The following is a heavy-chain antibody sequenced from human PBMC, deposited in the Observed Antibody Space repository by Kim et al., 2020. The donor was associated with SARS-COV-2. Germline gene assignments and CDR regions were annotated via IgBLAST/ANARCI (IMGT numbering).Heavy chain of an antibody. V-gene: IGHV3-30-3*01. D-gene: IGHD6-13*01. Sequence: GGSLRLSCAASGFTFSSYAMHWVRQAPGKGLEWVAVISYDGSNKYYADSVKGRFTISRDNSKNTLYLQMNSLRAEDTAVYYCARDSEKRKTEWYSSSWYNAFDIWGQGTMVTVSS. CDR1: GFTFSSYA. J-gene: IGHJ3*02. CDR2: ISYDGSNK. CDR3: ARDSEKRKTEWYSSSWYNAFDI.